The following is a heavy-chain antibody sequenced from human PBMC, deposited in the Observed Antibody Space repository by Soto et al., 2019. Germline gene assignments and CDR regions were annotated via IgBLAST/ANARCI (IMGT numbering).Heavy chain of an antibody. J-gene: IGHJ5*02. CDR3: ARAAPPYSDYVYWFAP. D-gene: IGHD4-17*01. CDR1: GYTFTSYG. Sequence: ASVKVSCKASGYTFTSYGISWVRQAPGQGLEWMGWISAYNGNTNYAQKLQGRVTMTTDTSTSTAYMELRSLRSDDTAVYYCARAAPPYSDYVYWFAPWGQGTLVTVSS. CDR2: ISAYNGNT. V-gene: IGHV1-18*01.